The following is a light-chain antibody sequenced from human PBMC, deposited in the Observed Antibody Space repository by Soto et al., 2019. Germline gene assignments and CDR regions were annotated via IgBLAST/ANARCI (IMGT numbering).Light chain of an antibody. CDR1: QSVSSSY. CDR2: GAS. CDR3: QQYGTSPPNT. Sequence: EIVLTQSPGTLSLSPGERATLSCRASQSVSSSYLAWYQQKPGQAPRLLIYGASSRATGIPDRFSGSGSGTDFTLTISRLEPEDYAVYLCQQYGTSPPNTFGQGIRVDIK. V-gene: IGKV3-20*01. J-gene: IGKJ2*01.